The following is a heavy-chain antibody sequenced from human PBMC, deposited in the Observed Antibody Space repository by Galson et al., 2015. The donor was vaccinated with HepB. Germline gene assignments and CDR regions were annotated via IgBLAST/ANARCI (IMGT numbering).Heavy chain of an antibody. CDR1: GYTFTSYG. Sequence: SVKVSCKASGYTFTSYGISWVRQAPGQGLEWMGWISAYNGNTNYAQKLQGRVTMTTDTSASTAYMELSSLRSEDTAVYYCARGVSSTTGMDYYYYYMDVWGKGTTVTVSS. CDR3: ARGVSSTTGMDYYYYYMDV. CDR2: ISAYNGNT. D-gene: IGHD1-1*01. J-gene: IGHJ6*03. V-gene: IGHV1-18*04.